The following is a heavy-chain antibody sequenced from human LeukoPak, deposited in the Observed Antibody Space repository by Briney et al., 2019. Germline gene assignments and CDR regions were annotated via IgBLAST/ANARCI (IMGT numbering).Heavy chain of an antibody. CDR1: GGSIGTSAYY. J-gene: IGHJ5*01. CDR2: ISDSGST. D-gene: IGHD5-12*01. CDR3: ARERYSYGWNDS. Sequence: PSETLSLTCTVSGGSIGTSAYYWNWIRQHPGKGLEWIGFISDSGSTLYNPSLKSRVTISSDTSKDQFSLKLTSVTAADMAVYYCARERYSYGWNDSWGQGTLVIVSS. V-gene: IGHV4-31*03.